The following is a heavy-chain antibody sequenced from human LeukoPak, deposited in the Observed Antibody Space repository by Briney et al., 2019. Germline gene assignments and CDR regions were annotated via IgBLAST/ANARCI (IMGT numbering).Heavy chain of an antibody. CDR3: AKGPDILTGYSTIYGMDV. CDR2: ISGSGGST. V-gene: IGHV3-23*01. CDR1: GFTFSSYA. J-gene: IGHJ6*02. Sequence: GGSPRLSCAASGFTFSSYAMSWVRQAPGKGLEWVSAISGSGGSTYYADSVKGRFTISRDNSKNTLYLQMNSLRAEDTAVYYCAKGPDILTGYSTIYGMDVWGQGTTVTVSS. D-gene: IGHD3-9*01.